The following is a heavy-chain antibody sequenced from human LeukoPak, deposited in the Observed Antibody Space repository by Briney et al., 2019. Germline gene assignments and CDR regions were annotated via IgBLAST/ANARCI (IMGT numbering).Heavy chain of an antibody. V-gene: IGHV4-34*01. J-gene: IGHJ6*03. CDR1: GGSFSGYY. CDR3: ARALENYYYYMDV. Sequence: KPSVTLSLTCAVYGGSFSGYYWSWIRQPPGKGLEWIGGINHSGSTNYNPSLKSRVTISVETSKNQFSLKLSSVTAADTAVYYCARALENYYYYMDVWGKGTTVTVSS. CDR2: INHSGST. D-gene: IGHD1-1*01.